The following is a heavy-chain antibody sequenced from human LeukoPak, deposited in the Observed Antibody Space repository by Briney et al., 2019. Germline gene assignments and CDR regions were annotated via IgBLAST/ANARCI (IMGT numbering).Heavy chain of an antibody. Sequence: SQTLSLTCTVSGGSISSGSYYWSWIRQPAGKGLEWIGRIYTSGSTNYNPSLKSRVTISLDMSKNQFSLKLSSVTAADTAVYYCARIGLRAFDIWGQGTMVTVSS. J-gene: IGHJ3*02. CDR1: GGSISSGSYY. V-gene: IGHV4-61*02. CDR3: ARIGLRAFDI. CDR2: IYTSGST.